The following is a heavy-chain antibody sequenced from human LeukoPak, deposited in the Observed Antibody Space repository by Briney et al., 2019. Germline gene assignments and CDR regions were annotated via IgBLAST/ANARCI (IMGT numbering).Heavy chain of an antibody. CDR2: IKQDGSEK. V-gene: IGHV3-7*01. CDR1: GFTFSSYW. CDR3: ARLSPLDAFDI. J-gene: IGHJ3*02. Sequence: GGSLRLSCAASGFTFSSYWMSWVRQPSGKGLQWVATIKQDGSEKYYVDSVKGRFTISRDNAKNSLYLQMNSLRAEDTAVYYCARLSPLDAFDIWGQGTMVTVYS.